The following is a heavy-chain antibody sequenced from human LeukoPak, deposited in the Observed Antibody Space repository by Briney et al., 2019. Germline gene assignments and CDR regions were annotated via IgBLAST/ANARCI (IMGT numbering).Heavy chain of an antibody. CDR2: SYNTGST. D-gene: IGHD6-19*01. CDR3: ARVGSGSFDY. CDR1: GGYISTYY. J-gene: IGHJ4*02. Sequence: ASETPSLTCTVSGGYISTYYWSWIRQPPGKGLEWIGYSYNTGSTYCNPSLKTRVTISVDTSKNQFSLKLTSVTAADTAVYYCARVGSGSFDYWGQGTLVTVSS. V-gene: IGHV4-59*01.